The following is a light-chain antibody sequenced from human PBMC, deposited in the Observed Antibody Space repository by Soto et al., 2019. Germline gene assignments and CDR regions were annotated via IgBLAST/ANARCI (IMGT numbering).Light chain of an antibody. V-gene: IGKV1-39*01. Sequence: IRMTLSPSSLSPSVGDRVTITCRASQSISSYLNWYQQKPGKAPKLLIYAASSLQSGVPSRFSGSGSGTDFTLTISSLQPEDFATYYCQQSYSTLITFGQGTRLEIK. J-gene: IGKJ5*01. CDR2: AAS. CDR3: QQSYSTLIT. CDR1: QSISSY.